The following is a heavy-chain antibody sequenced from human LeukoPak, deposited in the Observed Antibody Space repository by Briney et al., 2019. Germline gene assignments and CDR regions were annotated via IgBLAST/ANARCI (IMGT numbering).Heavy chain of an antibody. D-gene: IGHD3-16*02. J-gene: IGHJ4*02. CDR1: GFTFSSYG. Sequence: GSLRLSCAASGFTFSSYGISWVRQAPGKGLEWIGEINHSGSTNYNPSLKSRVTISVDTSKNQFSLKLSSVTAADTAVYYCARRGDYVWGSYRYTVHFDYWGRGTLVTVSS. CDR3: ARRGDYVWGSYRYTVHFDY. CDR2: INHSGST. V-gene: IGHV4-34*08.